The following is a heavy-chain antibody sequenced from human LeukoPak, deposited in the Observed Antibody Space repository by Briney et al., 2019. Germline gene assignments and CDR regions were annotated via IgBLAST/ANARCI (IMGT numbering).Heavy chain of an antibody. V-gene: IGHV4-4*07. CDR1: GGSIDNHH. D-gene: IGHD1-20*01. CDR3: ARCYNWNHYYYMDV. J-gene: IGHJ6*03. Sequence: SETLSLTCTVSGGSIDNHHWGWIRQPAGMRLEWIGHIFTGGGTHYNPSLKSRVTMSVDSSKNQVSLRLSSVTAADTAVYYCARCYNWNHYYYMDVWGKGTTVTVSS. CDR2: IFTGGGT.